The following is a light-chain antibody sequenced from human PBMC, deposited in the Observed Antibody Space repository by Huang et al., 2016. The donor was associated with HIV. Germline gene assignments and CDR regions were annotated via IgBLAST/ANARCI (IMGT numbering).Light chain of an antibody. Sequence: IVLTQSPATLSWYPGERVTLSCRASQSADNYIAWYQPKPGQSPKLLIYDASNRAAGTPVRFSGSGSGTDFSLTISSLESEDLAVYYCQQRAKGISFGGGTKLEFK. CDR2: DAS. CDR3: QQRAKGIS. V-gene: IGKV3-11*01. J-gene: IGKJ4*01. CDR1: QSADNY.